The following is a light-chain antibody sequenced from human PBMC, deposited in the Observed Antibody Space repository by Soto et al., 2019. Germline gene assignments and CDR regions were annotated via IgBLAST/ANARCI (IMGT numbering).Light chain of an antibody. J-gene: IGKJ1*01. V-gene: IGKV3-15*01. CDR2: GAS. CDR3: QQYNNWST. Sequence: EIVMTQSPATLSVSPGERATLSCRASQSVSSNLAWYQQKPGQAPRLLIYGASTRATGIPARFSGSGSGTEFTLTISSLQSGDFAVYYCQQYNNWSTFGQGTKVEIK. CDR1: QSVSSN.